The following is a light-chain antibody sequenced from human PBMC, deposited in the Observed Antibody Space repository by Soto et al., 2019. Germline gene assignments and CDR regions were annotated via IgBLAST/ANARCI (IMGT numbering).Light chain of an antibody. J-gene: IGLJ2*01. V-gene: IGLV7-43*01. Sequence: QAVVTQVPSLTGSPGGTVTLTCASSTGPVTSDYYPNWFQPKPGQAPRALIYSTTKKHSWTPARFSGSLLGGKAALTLSGVQPADEADYYCLLYYGAAVVFGGGTKLTVL. CDR3: LLYYGAAVV. CDR2: STT. CDR1: TGPVTSDYY.